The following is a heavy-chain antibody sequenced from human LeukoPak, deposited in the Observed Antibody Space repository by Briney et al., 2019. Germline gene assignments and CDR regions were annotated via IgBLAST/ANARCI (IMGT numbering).Heavy chain of an antibody. CDR2: IYYSGST. V-gene: IGHV4-59*08. J-gene: IGHJ3*02. Sequence: SETLSLTCTVSGGSISSYYWSWIRQPPGKGLEWIGYIYYSGSTNYNPSLKSRVTISVGTSKNQFSLKLSSVTAADTAVYYCARLAAAGTGDAFDIWGQGTMVTVSS. CDR1: GGSISSYY. CDR3: ARLAAAGTGDAFDI. D-gene: IGHD6-13*01.